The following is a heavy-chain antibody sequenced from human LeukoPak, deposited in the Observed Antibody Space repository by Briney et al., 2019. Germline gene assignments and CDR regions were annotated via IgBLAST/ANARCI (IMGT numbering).Heavy chain of an antibody. CDR3: ARRWGSDWYFDL. Sequence: SETLSLTCAVSGGSISNYYCSWIRQPPGKGLEWLGYIHYSGYTNYNPSLKSRVTISVDTSKNQISLNLSSVTAADTAVYYCARRWGSDWYFDLWGRGTLGTVSS. V-gene: IGHV4-59*01. D-gene: IGHD7-27*01. J-gene: IGHJ2*01. CDR1: GGSISNYY. CDR2: IHYSGYT.